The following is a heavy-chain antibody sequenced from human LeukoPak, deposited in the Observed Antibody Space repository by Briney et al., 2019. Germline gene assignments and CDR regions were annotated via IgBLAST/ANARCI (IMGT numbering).Heavy chain of an antibody. CDR1: GGSISSGGYY. J-gene: IGHJ4*02. Sequence: PSQTLSLTCTVSGGSISSGGYYWSWIRQHPGKGLEWIGYIYYSESTYYNPSLKSRVTISVDTSKNQFSMKLSSVTAADTAVYYCARGSSGYYYATNFDYWGQGTLVTVSS. CDR2: IYYSEST. CDR3: ARGSSGYYYATNFDY. V-gene: IGHV4-31*03. D-gene: IGHD3-10*01.